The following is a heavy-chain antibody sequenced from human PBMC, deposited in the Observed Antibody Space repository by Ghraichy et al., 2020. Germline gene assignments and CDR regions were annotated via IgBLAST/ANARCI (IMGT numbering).Heavy chain of an antibody. CDR1: GFTVRTNY. V-gene: IGHV3-66*01. D-gene: IGHD6-19*01. J-gene: IGHJ4*02. CDR3: AREGSTGWYPFDY. CDR2: IYAGGST. Sequence: LSLTCAASGFTVRTNYMSWVRQAPGKGLEWVSAIYAGGSTHYADSVKGRFTISRDDSMNMVYLQMSRLRAEDTAIYYCAREGSTGWYPFDYWGQGILVTVSS.